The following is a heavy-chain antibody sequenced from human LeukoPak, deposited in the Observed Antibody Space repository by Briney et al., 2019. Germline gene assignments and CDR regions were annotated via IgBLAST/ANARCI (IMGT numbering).Heavy chain of an antibody. CDR2: INHDGRDK. D-gene: IGHD3-10*02. CDR3: ARGGVRGVLLPVDY. J-gene: IGHJ4*01. V-gene: IGHV3-7*01. Sequence: GGSLRLSCAASGFTVSSYWMSWVRQAPGGGLEWVANINHDGRDKYNLDSVKGRVTLSRDNAKHALYLQTNSLRAADTAVYYCARGGVRGVLLPVDYWGHGILVTVSS. CDR1: GFTVSSYW.